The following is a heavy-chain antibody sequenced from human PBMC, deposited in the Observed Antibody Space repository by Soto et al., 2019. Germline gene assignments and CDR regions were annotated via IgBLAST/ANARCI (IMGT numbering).Heavy chain of an antibody. J-gene: IGHJ6*02. CDR2: INAGNGNT. Sequence: ASVKVSCKASGYTFTSYAMHWVRQAPGQRLEWMGWINAGNGNTKYSQKFQGRVTITRDTSASTAYMELSSLRSEDTAVYYCARGQDIVVVVAASYGMDVWGQGTTVTVSS. CDR1: GYTFTSYA. D-gene: IGHD2-15*01. CDR3: ARGQDIVVVVAASYGMDV. V-gene: IGHV1-3*01.